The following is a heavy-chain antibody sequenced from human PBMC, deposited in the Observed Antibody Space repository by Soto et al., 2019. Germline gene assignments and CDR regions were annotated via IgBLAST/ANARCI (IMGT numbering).Heavy chain of an antibody. J-gene: IGHJ5*02. D-gene: IGHD2-15*01. Sequence: SETLSLTCTVSGGSISSSSYYWGWIRQPPGKGLEWIGSIYYSGSTYYNPSLKSRVTISVDTSKNQFSLKLSSVTAADTAVYYCARQKTRYGSGGSCYSGWFDPWGQGTLVTVSS. V-gene: IGHV4-39*01. CDR3: ARQKTRYGSGGSCYSGWFDP. CDR1: GGSISSSSYY. CDR2: IYYSGST.